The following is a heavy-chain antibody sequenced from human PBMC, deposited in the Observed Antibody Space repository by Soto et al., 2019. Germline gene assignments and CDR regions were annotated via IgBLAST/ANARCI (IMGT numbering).Heavy chain of an antibody. D-gene: IGHD6-19*01. Sequence: SVKVSCKASGGTFSSYAISWVRQAPGQGLEWMGGIIPIFGTANYAQKFQGRVTITADESTSTAYMELSSLRSEDTAVYYCARDGIAVAGALGGYSWFDPWGQGTLVTVSS. CDR1: GGTFSSYA. J-gene: IGHJ5*02. V-gene: IGHV1-69*13. CDR2: IIPIFGTA. CDR3: ARDGIAVAGALGGYSWFDP.